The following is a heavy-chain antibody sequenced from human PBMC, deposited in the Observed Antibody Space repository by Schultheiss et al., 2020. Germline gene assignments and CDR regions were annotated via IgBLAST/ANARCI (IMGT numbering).Heavy chain of an antibody. CDR3: ARVRIGSSWYYFDY. Sequence: GGSLRLSCAASGFTFSSYWMSWVRQAPGKGLEWVANIKADGSESYYVDSVKGRFTISRDNAKNSLYLQMNNLRVEDTAVYYCARVRIGSSWYYFDYWGQGTLVTVAS. CDR2: IKADGSES. D-gene: IGHD6-13*01. J-gene: IGHJ4*02. V-gene: IGHV3-7*04. CDR1: GFTFSSYW.